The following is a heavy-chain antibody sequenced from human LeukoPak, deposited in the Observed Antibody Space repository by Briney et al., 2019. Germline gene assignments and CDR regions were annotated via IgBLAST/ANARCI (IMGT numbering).Heavy chain of an antibody. CDR1: GGSISSYY. CDR3: ARLLGDRHYWYFDL. D-gene: IGHD3-10*01. Sequence: PSETLSLTCTVSGGSISSYYWSWIRQPPGKGLEWIGYIYYSGSTNYNPSLKSRVTISVDTSKNQFSLKLSSVTAADTAVYYCARLLGDRHYWYFDLWGRDTLVTVSS. J-gene: IGHJ2*01. CDR2: IYYSGST. V-gene: IGHV4-59*08.